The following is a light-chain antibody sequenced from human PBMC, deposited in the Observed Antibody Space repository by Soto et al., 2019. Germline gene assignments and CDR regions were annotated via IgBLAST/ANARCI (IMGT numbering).Light chain of an antibody. CDR2: GAS. J-gene: IGKJ1*01. CDR1: QTVTSY. Sequence: PGETATLSCRASQTVTSYFAWYQQKPGQAPRLLIYGASSRATDIPDRFSGSGSGTDFTLTISGLEPEDFAVYYCQQYGYSPRTFGQGTKVEIK. V-gene: IGKV3-20*01. CDR3: QQYGYSPRT.